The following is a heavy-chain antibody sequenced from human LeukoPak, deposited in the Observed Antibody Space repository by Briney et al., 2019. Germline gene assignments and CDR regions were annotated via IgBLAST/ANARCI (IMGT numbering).Heavy chain of an antibody. Sequence: SETLSLTCTVSGGSISSYYWSWIRRPPGKGLEWIGYIYYSGSTNYNPSLKSRVTISVDTSKNQFSLKLSSVTAADTAVYYCARDSGYLAEYFQHWGQGTLVTVSS. CDR3: ARDSGYLAEYFQH. CDR1: GGSISSYY. V-gene: IGHV4-59*01. CDR2: IYYSGST. D-gene: IGHD5-12*01. J-gene: IGHJ1*01.